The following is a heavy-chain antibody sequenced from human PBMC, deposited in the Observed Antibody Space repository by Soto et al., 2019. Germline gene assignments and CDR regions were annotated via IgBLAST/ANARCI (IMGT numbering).Heavy chain of an antibody. Sequence: GGSLRLSCAVSGFTVSNNYMSWVRQAPGKGLEGVSVIYSGGYTAYGDSVKGRFTISRDNSKNTLYLQMNSLRAEDTAVYYCATGRGYYDSSGYYAAGAFDIWGQGTMVTVSS. V-gene: IGHV3-53*01. J-gene: IGHJ3*02. CDR1: GFTVSNNY. CDR3: ATGRGYYDSSGYYAAGAFDI. D-gene: IGHD3-22*01. CDR2: IYSGGYT.